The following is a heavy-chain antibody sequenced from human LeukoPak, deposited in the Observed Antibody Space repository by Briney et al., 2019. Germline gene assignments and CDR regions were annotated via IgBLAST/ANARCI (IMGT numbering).Heavy chain of an antibody. J-gene: IGHJ5*02. CDR3: ARATMVIRSNWFDP. D-gene: IGHD3-10*01. CDR2: ISSSGSTI. Sequence: GGSLRLSCAASGFTFSDYYMSWIRQAPGKGLGWVSYISSSGSTIYYADSVKGRFTISRDNAKNSLYLQMNSLRAEDTAVYYCARATMVIRSNWFDPWGQGTLVTVSS. CDR1: GFTFSDYY. V-gene: IGHV3-11*04.